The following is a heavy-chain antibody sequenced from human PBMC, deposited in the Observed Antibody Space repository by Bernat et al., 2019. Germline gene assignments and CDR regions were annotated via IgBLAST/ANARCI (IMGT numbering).Heavy chain of an antibody. CDR3: ARENGYSGAPRSVDAFHT. D-gene: IGHD1-26*01. CDR2: ISPYNDNT. J-gene: IGHJ3*02. V-gene: IGHV1-18*01. Sequence: QVELVQSGAEVEKPGASVKVSCKASGYTFTSYGITWVRQAPGQGLEWMGWISPYNDNTEYSKKFQDRITMTTDTSTTTAYMEVRRLKSDGTAVYYCARENGYSGAPRSVDAFHTWGQGTQVTDSS. CDR1: GYTFTSYG.